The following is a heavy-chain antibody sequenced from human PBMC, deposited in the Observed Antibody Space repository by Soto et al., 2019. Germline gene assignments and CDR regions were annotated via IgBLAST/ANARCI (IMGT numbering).Heavy chain of an antibody. CDR2: ISSSGLTT. V-gene: IGHV3-48*03. CDR3: ARYGTRGDW. Sequence: HPWGSLGLSCQASGFNFRMYEMHWVRKAPGKGLEWVSYISSSGLTTYYADFAEGRFTISRDNAKDSLYLHLNSLRVGDTAVYYCARYGTRGDWWGLGTQVTVAS. CDR1: GFNFRMYE. D-gene: IGHD3-10*01. J-gene: IGHJ5*01.